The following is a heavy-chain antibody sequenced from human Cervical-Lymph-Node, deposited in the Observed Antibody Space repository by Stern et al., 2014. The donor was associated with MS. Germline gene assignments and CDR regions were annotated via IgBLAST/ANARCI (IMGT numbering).Heavy chain of an antibody. CDR3: AGGTYTPSGGGVDY. D-gene: IGHD1-1*01. J-gene: IGHJ4*02. CDR2: ISYDGSSK. V-gene: IGHV3-30-3*01. Sequence: VQLVQSGGGVVQPGRSLRLSCAASGFTFSSYAMHWVRQAPGKGLEWVAVISYDGSSKDYADSVKGRFTISRENSKNTLYVQMNSLRAEDTAVYYCAGGTYTPSGGGVDYWGQGTLVTVSS. CDR1: GFTFSSYA.